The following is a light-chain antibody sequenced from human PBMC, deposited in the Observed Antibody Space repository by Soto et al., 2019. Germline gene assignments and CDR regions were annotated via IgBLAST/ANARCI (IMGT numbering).Light chain of an antibody. J-gene: IGLJ1*01. Sequence: QSVLTQPASVSGSPGQSIAISCTGTSSDVGGYDYVSWYQQHPGKAPKLMISDVSNRPSGVSNRFSGCKSGNAASLSISGLQAEDEVEYYCSSLTRRGIYGFGAGTKVTGL. V-gene: IGLV2-14*01. CDR2: DVS. CDR3: SSLTRRGIYG. CDR1: SSDVGGYDY.